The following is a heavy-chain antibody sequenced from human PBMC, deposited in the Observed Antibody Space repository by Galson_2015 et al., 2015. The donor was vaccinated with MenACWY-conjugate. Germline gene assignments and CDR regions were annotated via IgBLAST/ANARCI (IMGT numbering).Heavy chain of an antibody. CDR2: INVGNGNT. V-gene: IGHV1-3*01. Sequence: SVKVSCKASGYTFSSFPVHWVRQAPGQRLEWMGWINVGNGNTEYSQRFQGRVTITRDTSAKIVYMELSSLTSEDTAVYHCASELHGVVSGIRSYYYYGMDVWGQGTTVTVSS. CDR1: GYTFSSFP. D-gene: IGHD1-20*01. J-gene: IGHJ6*02. CDR3: ASELHGVVSGIRSYYYYGMDV.